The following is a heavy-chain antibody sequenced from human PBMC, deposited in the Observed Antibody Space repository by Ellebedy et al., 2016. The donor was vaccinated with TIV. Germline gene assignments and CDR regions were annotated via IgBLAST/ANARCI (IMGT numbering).Heavy chain of an antibody. Sequence: GESLKISCAASGFTFSTYWMHWVRQAPGKGLEWVANIKPDGSEKYYVDSVKGRFTVSRDNAKSTVYLQMNSLTAEDTAVYYCARDSSDWSFWGQGTLVTVSS. D-gene: IGHD6-13*01. J-gene: IGHJ4*02. V-gene: IGHV3-7*01. CDR3: ARDSSDWSF. CDR1: GFTFSTYW. CDR2: IKPDGSEK.